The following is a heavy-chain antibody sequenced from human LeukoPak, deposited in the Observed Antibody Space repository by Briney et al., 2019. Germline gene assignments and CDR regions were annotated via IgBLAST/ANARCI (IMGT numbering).Heavy chain of an antibody. CDR3: ARIGYTGYLIDF. CDR1: GFTFSDYY. J-gene: IGHJ4*02. Sequence: PGGSLRLSCTASGFTFSDYYMSWIRQAPGKGLECVSYVSSSASTTYYADPVKGRFTISRDNAKNSLFLQMNSLRAEDTAVYYCARIGYTGYLIDFWGQGTLVTVSS. V-gene: IGHV3-11*01. D-gene: IGHD5-12*01. CDR2: VSSSASTT.